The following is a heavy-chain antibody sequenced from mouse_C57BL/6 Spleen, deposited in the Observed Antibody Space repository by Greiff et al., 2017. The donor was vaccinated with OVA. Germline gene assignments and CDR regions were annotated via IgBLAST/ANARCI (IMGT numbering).Heavy chain of an antibody. CDR3: ARGYDYGFDY. CDR2: ISDGGSYT. D-gene: IGHD2-4*01. Sequence: EVKLVESGGGLVKPGGSLKLSCAASGFTFSSYAMPWVRQTPEQRLEWVATISDGGSYTYYPDNVKGRFTISRDNAKNNLYLQMSHLKSEDTALYYCARGYDYGFDYWGQGTTLTVSS. V-gene: IGHV5-4*03. CDR1: GFTFSSYA. J-gene: IGHJ2*01.